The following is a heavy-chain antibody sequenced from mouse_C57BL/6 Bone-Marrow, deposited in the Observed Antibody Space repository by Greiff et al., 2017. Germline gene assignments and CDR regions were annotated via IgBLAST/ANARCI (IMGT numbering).Heavy chain of an antibody. D-gene: IGHD2-1*01. CDR2: IYPGDGDT. J-gene: IGHJ2*01. Sequence: QVQLQQSGPELVKPGASVKISCKASGYAFSSSWMNWVKQRPGKGLEWIGRIYPGDGDTNYNGKFKGKATLTADKSSRTAYMQLSSLTSEDSAVYFCAKLYGNYSFDYWGQGTTLTVSS. CDR3: AKLYGNYSFDY. V-gene: IGHV1-82*01. CDR1: GYAFSSSW.